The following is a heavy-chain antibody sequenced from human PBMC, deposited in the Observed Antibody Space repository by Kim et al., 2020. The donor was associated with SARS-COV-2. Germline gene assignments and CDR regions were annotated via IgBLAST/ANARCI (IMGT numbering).Heavy chain of an antibody. V-gene: IGHV4-34*01. CDR2: IKHGVST. D-gene: IGHD3-10*01. J-gene: IGHJ3*02. CDR3: ATGGWQFGDPFDI. Sequence: SETLSLTCAVYGGSFSAYYWSWIRQPPGKGLEWIGEIKHGVSTNYNPSLKSRVTMSVDTSKNQFSLKLNSVTAADTAVYYCATGGWQFGDPFDIWGQGTMVTVSS. CDR1: GGSFSAYY.